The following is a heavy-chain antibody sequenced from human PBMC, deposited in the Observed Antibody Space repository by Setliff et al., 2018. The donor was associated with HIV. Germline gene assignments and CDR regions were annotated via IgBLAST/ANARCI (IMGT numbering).Heavy chain of an antibody. J-gene: IGHJ4*02. CDR2: IKEDGSET. V-gene: IGHV3-7*01. CDR1: GFTFSNFW. D-gene: IGHD1-26*01. CDR3: ARDATRGGDFDF. Sequence: GGSLRLSCATSGFTFSNFWMTWVRQAPGKGLEWVANIKEDGSETFYVDSVRGRFTMPRDNAKNLVYLEMNSLKVEDTAVYYCARDATRGGDFDFWGQGTLVTVSS.